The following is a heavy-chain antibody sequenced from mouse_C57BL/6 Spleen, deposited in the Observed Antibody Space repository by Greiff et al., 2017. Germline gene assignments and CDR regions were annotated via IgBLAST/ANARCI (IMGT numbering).Heavy chain of an antibody. V-gene: IGHV1-50*01. J-gene: IGHJ1*03. CDR1: GYTFTSYW. CDR3: ATFPRYFDV. Sequence: QVQLQQPGAELVKPGASVKLSCKASGYTFTSYWMQWVKQRPGQGLEWIGEIDPSDSYTNYNQKFKGKATLTVDTSSSTAYMQLSSLTSEDAAVYYCATFPRYFDVWGTGTTVTVSS. CDR2: IDPSDSYT.